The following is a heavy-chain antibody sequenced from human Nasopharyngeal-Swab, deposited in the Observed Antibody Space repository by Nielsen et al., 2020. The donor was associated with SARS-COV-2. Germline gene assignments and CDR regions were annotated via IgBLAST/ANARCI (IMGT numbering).Heavy chain of an antibody. V-gene: IGHV3-9*01. J-gene: IGHJ4*02. D-gene: IGHD4-11*01. CDR2: ISWNSGSI. CDR3: ATDGYSFGYDRGY. Sequence: SLRLSCAASGFTFDDYAMHWVRQAPGKGLEWVSGISWNSGSIAYADSVKGRFTISRDNAKSSLFLEMNSLRVEDTALYYCATDGYSFGYDRGYWGQGTLVIVSS. CDR1: GFTFDDYA.